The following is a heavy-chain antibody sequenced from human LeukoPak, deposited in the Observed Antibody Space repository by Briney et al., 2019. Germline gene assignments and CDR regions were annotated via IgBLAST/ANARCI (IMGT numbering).Heavy chain of an antibody. CDR2: MNPNSGNT. V-gene: IGHV1-8*01. D-gene: IGHD3-16*01. CDR3: ARGPYYDYVWGTFYPLDP. CDR1: GYTFSSYE. Sequence: ASVKVSCKASGYTFSSYEISWVRQATGQGLEWMGWMNPNSGNTGYAQKFQDRVTMTRNTSISTAYMELSSLRSEDTAVYYCARGPYYDYVWGTFYPLDPWGQGTLVIVSS. J-gene: IGHJ5*02.